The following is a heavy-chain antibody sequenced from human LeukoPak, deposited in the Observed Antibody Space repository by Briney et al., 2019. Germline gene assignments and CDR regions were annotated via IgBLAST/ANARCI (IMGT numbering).Heavy chain of an antibody. V-gene: IGHV4-39*01. CDR1: GGSISSSSYY. J-gene: IGHJ4*02. Sequence: SETLSLTCTVSGGSISSSSYYWGWIRQPPGKGLEWIGSIYYSGSTYYNPSLKSRVTISVDTSKNQFSLKLSSVTAADTAVYYCARRPALPDYWGQGTLVIVSS. CDR2: IYYSGST. CDR3: ARRPALPDY.